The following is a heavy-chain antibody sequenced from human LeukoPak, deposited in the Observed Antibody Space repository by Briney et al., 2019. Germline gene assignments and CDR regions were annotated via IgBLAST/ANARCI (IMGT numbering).Heavy chain of an antibody. V-gene: IGHV3-48*02. CDR3: ARDRDYAFDY. CDR2: ISRGSSLI. Sequence: TGGSLRLSCAASGFTFSSYSMNWVRQAPGKGLEWLSYISRGSSLIYYADSVKGRSTISRDDAKNSLYLQMNSLRDEDTAVYYCARDRDYAFDYWGQGTLVTVSS. CDR1: GFTFSSYS. D-gene: IGHD4-17*01. J-gene: IGHJ4*02.